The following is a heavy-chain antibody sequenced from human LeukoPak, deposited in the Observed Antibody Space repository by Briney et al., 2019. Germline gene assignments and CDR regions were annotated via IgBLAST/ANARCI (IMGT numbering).Heavy chain of an antibody. Sequence: ASVKVSCKASGGTFSSYAISWARQAPGQGLEWMGGIIPIFGTANYAQKFQGRVTITTDESTSTAYMELSSLRSEDTAVYYCARSQWPKAFNWFDPWGQGTLVTVSS. D-gene: IGHD6-19*01. J-gene: IGHJ5*02. CDR3: ARSQWPKAFNWFDP. CDR2: IIPIFGTA. CDR1: GGTFSSYA. V-gene: IGHV1-69*05.